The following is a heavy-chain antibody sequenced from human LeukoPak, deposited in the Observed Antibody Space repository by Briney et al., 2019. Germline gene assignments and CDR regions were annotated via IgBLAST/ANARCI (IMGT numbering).Heavy chain of an antibody. Sequence: SETLSLTCTVSGGSIGTYYWSWVRQSPGTGLEWIGHIYVTGTRYNPYLQSRVTISVDRSRNQFFLKMTSVTAADTAVYYCARHIGGGIEDMDVWGRGTKVTVSS. D-gene: IGHD3-16*02. CDR3: ARHIGGGIEDMDV. V-gene: IGHV4-59*08. CDR2: IYVTGT. J-gene: IGHJ6*03. CDR1: GGSIGTYY.